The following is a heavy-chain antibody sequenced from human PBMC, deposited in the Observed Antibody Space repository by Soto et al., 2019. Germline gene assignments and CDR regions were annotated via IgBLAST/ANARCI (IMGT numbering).Heavy chain of an antibody. CDR1: GFTFDDYA. J-gene: IGHJ4*02. D-gene: IGHD5-18*01. CDR3: AKDSARRGYSYGCDY. CDR2: ISWNSGSI. V-gene: IGHV3-9*01. Sequence: EVQLVESGGGLVQPGRSLRLSCAASGFTFDDYAMHWVRQAPGKGLEWVSGISWNSGSIGYADSVKGRFTISRDNAKNSLYLQMNSLRAEDTALYYCAKDSARRGYSYGCDYWGQGTLVTVSS.